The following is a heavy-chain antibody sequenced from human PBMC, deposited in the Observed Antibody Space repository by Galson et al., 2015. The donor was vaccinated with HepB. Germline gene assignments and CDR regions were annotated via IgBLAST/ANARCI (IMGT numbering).Heavy chain of an antibody. CDR3: ARGVWCSTTSCYPFDY. Sequence: SVKVSCKASGGTFNDSAITWVRQAPGQGLEWMGGINPIFGTANYAQKFQGRVTITADESTSTAYMEVMSLRSEDTALYFCARGVWCSTTSCYPFDYWGQGTLVTVSS. J-gene: IGHJ4*02. CDR2: INPIFGTA. D-gene: IGHD2-2*01. V-gene: IGHV1-69*13. CDR1: GGTFNDSA.